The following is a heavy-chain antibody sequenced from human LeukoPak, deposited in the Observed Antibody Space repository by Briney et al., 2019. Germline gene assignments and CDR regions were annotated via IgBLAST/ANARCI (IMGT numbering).Heavy chain of an antibody. V-gene: IGHV2-5*02. CDR3: ARKNYGDYGVGAFDI. Sequence: SGPTLVKPTHTLTLTCTFSGFSLSTSGVGVGWIRQPPGKALEWLALIYWDDDKRYSPSLKSRLTITKGTSKNQVVLTMTNMDPVDTATYYCARKNYGDYGVGAFDIWGQGTMVTVSS. CDR2: IYWDDDK. J-gene: IGHJ3*02. CDR1: GFSLSTSGVG. D-gene: IGHD4-17*01.